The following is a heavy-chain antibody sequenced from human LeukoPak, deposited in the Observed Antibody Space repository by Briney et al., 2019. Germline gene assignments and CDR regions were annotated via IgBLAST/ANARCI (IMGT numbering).Heavy chain of an antibody. CDR1: GFTFNNYG. V-gene: IGHV3-30*18. Sequence: AGGSLRLSCAASGFTFNNYGFHWVRQAPGKGLEGVALISYDGSNKYYADSVKGRFTISRDNSKNTLYLQMNSLRAEDTAVYYCAKDVSLVVVVAATLFDYWGQGTLVTVSS. D-gene: IGHD2-15*01. J-gene: IGHJ4*02. CDR2: ISYDGSNK. CDR3: AKDVSLVVVVAATLFDY.